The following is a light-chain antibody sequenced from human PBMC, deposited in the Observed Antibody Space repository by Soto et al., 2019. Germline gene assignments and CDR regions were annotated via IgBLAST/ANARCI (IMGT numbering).Light chain of an antibody. V-gene: IGKV3-20*01. Sequence: EIMLTQSPGTLSLSPGEGATLSCRASQSIISSYLAWYQQKPGQAPRLLIYGASSRATGIPDRFSGSGSGTDFSLTISRLEPEDFAVYYCQQYATSPGTFGKGIKVEIK. J-gene: IGKJ1*01. CDR2: GAS. CDR1: QSIISSY. CDR3: QQYATSPGT.